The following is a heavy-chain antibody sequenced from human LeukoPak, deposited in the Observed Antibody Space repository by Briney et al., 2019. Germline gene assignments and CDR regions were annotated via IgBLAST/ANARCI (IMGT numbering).Heavy chain of an antibody. CDR1: GFTFSSYA. J-gene: IGHJ4*02. V-gene: IGHV3-23*01. D-gene: IGHD6-19*01. Sequence: GGSLRLSCAASGFTFSSYAMSWVRQAPGKGLEWVSAISGSGGSTYYADSVKGRFTISRDNSKNTLYLQMNSLRAEDTAVYYCVKDYSSGWYYFDYWGQGTLVTVSS. CDR3: VKDYSSGWYYFDY. CDR2: ISGSGGST.